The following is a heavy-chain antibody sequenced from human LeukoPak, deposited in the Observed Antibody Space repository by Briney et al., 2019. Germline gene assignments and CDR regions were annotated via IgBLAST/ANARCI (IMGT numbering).Heavy chain of an antibody. CDR2: ISWNSGSI. J-gene: IGHJ3*02. V-gene: IGHV3-9*01. CDR3: AKECGDFYSGDAFDI. CDR1: GFTFDDYA. D-gene: IGHD2-21*02. Sequence: GRSLRLSCAASGFTFDDYAMHWVRQAPGKGLEWVSGISWNSGSIGYADSVKGRFTISRDNAKNSLYLQMNSLRAEDTALYYCAKECGDFYSGDAFDIWGQGTMVTVSS.